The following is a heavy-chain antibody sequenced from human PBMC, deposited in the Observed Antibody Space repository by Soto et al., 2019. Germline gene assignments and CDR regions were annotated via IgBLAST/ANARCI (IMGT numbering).Heavy chain of an antibody. D-gene: IGHD3-3*01. J-gene: IGHJ5*02. CDR2: IVPIHDTT. V-gene: IGHV1-69*19. Sequence: QVQLVQTGAEVKRPGSSVNVSCTASRGTFSNYAILWVRQAPGQGLEWMGGIVPIHDTTDYAQKFQGRVTITADEPSRTAYMALSSLRSEDTAVYYCAADYDGLLSWGQGNLVTVSS. CDR1: RGTFSNYA. CDR3: AADYDGLLS.